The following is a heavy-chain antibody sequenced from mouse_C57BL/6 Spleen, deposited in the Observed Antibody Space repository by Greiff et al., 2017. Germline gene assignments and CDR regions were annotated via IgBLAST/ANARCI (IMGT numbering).Heavy chain of an antibody. Sequence: EVQRVESGGGLVKPGGSLKLSCAASGFTFSSYAMSWVRQTPEKRLEWVATISDGGSYTYYPDNVKGRFTISRDNAKNNLYLQMSHLKSEDTAMYYCARDWDYYGSSLDYWGQGTTLTVSS. CDR1: GFTFSSYA. D-gene: IGHD1-1*01. CDR2: ISDGGSYT. CDR3: ARDWDYYGSSLDY. J-gene: IGHJ2*01. V-gene: IGHV5-4*01.